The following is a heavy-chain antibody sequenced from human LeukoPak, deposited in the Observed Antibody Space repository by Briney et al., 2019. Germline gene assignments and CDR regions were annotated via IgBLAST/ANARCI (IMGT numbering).Heavy chain of an antibody. Sequence: SETLSLTCTVSGGSISSSSYYWSWIRQPPGKGLEWIGYIYYSGSTNYNPSLKSRVTISVDTSKNQFSLKLSSVTAADTAVYYCARGRVGAVTTKGYYYYYYMDVWGKGTTVTVSS. D-gene: IGHD4-17*01. J-gene: IGHJ6*03. CDR1: GGSISSSSYY. V-gene: IGHV4-61*01. CDR3: ARGRVGAVTTKGYYYYYYMDV. CDR2: IYYSGST.